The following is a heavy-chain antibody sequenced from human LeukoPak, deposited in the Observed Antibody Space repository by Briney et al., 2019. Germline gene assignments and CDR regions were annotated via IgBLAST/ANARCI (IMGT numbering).Heavy chain of an antibody. Sequence: PGGSLRLSCAASGFTFSSYWMHWVRQAPGKGLVWVSRINSDGSSITYADSVKGRFTITRDNDKNTLYLEMNSRRAEGTAVYYCARGILAGNAPFYWGRGTLVSVSS. CDR2: INSDGSSI. V-gene: IGHV3-74*01. CDR1: GFTFSSYW. J-gene: IGHJ4*02. CDR3: ARGILAGNAPFY. D-gene: IGHD3-9*01.